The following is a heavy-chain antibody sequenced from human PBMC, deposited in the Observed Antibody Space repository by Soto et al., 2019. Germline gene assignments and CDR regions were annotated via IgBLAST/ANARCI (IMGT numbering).Heavy chain of an antibody. D-gene: IGHD2-2*01. CDR3: APAYIPAHALSNYGMDV. V-gene: IGHV1-46*01. Sequence: QVQLVQSGAEVKKPGASVKVSCKASGYTFINYFIHWVRQAPGQGLEWMGIINPSSDSTSYAQKSLVSVTVTRETSSSSVYTELSRLRSEDTSVYYCAPAYIPAHALSNYGMDVWGQGTTVTVSS. CDR2: INPSSDST. J-gene: IGHJ6*02. CDR1: GYTFINYF.